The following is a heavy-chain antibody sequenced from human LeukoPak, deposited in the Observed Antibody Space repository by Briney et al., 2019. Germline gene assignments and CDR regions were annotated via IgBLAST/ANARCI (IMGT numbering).Heavy chain of an antibody. CDR3: ARLAAAGKVNYYYYYMDV. Sequence: GESLKISCKGSGYSFTSYWIGWVRQMPGKGLEWMGIIYPGDSDTRYSPSFQGQVTISADKSISTAYLQWSSLKASDTAMYYCARLAAAGKVNYYYYYMDVWGKGTTVTVSS. J-gene: IGHJ6*03. CDR1: GYSFTSYW. D-gene: IGHD6-13*01. CDR2: IYPGDSDT. V-gene: IGHV5-51*01.